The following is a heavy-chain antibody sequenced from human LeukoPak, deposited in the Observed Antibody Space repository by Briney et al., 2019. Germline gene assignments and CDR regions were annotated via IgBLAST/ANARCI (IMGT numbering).Heavy chain of an antibody. V-gene: IGHV4-59*01. D-gene: IGHD2-2*01. J-gene: IGHJ4*02. CDR3: ARSLRSKVPAAMVIGY. CDR2: IYYSGST. Sequence: PSETLSLTCTVSGGSISSYYWSWIRQPPGKGLEWIGNIYYSGSTNYNPSLKSRVTISVDTSKNQFSLKLSSVTAADTAVYYCARSLRSKVPAAMVIGYWGQGTLVTVSS. CDR1: GGSISSYY.